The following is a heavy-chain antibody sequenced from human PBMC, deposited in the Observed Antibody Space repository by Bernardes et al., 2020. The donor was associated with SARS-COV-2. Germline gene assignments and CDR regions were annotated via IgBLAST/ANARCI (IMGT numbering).Heavy chain of an antibody. CDR2: ICYNGIT. D-gene: IGHD2-8*02. Sequence: SETLSLTCTVSGGSISGSCRSWIRQPPGKGLEWIGFICYNGITRYNSSLKSRVTISLDTSKNQFSLRLSSVTAADTAVYYCATYFFSGDVYTHFDYWGQGALVT. J-gene: IGHJ4*02. CDR3: ATYFFSGDVYTHFDY. V-gene: IGHV4-59*03. CDR1: GGSISGSC.